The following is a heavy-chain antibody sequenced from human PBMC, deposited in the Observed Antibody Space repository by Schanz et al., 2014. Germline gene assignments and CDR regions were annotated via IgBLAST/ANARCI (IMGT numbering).Heavy chain of an antibody. V-gene: IGHV1-46*03. CDR2: INPSGGST. CDR3: ATNSPFRMVRGSNAFDA. J-gene: IGHJ3*01. D-gene: IGHD3-10*01. CDR1: GYTFTSYY. Sequence: QVQLVQSGAEVKKPGASVKVSCKASGYTFTSYYMHWVRQAPGQGLEWMGIINPSGGSTSYAQKFQGRVTMTRDTSTSTVYMELSGLRSGDTAVYYCATNSPFRMVRGSNAFDAWGQGTMXTVS.